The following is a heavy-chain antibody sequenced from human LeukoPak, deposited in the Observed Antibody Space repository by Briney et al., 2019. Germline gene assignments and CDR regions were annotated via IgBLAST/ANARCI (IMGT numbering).Heavy chain of an antibody. CDR1: GFTVSSNYA. V-gene: IGHV3-23*01. Sequence: GGSLRLSCAASGFTVSSNYAMNWVRQAPGRGLEWVSGFSGSGGTTYYADSVKGRFTISRDNSKNTLYLQMNSLRVEDTAVYYCANGNRCTSPNCLGYYYFYMDVWGKGTTVTVSS. D-gene: IGHD2-8*01. J-gene: IGHJ6*03. CDR2: FSGSGGTT. CDR3: ANGNRCTSPNCLGYYYFYMDV.